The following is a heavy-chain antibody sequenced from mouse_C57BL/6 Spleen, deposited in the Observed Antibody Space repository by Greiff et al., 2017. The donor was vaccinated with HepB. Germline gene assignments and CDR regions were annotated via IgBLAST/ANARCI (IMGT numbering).Heavy chain of an antibody. V-gene: IGHV1-81*01. Sequence: QVHVKQSGAELARPGASVKLSCKASGYTFTSYGISWVKQRTGQGLEWIGEIYPRSGNTYYNEKFKGKATLTADKSSSTAYMELRSLTSEDSAVYFCANNYGYAMDYWGQGTSVTVSS. CDR1: GYTFTSYG. D-gene: IGHD1-1*01. J-gene: IGHJ4*01. CDR2: IYPRSGNT. CDR3: ANNYGYAMDY.